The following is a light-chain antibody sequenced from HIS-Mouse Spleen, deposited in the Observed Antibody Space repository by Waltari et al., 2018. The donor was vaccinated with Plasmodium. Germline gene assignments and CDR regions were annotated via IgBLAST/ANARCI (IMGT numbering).Light chain of an antibody. Sequence: EIVITQSPATLSVSPGERATLSCRASQSVSSNLAWYQQKPGQTPRLLIYGASTRATGIPARFSGSGSGTEFTLIISSLQSEDFAVYYCQQYNNWPAWTFGQGTKVEIK. CDR1: QSVSSN. CDR3: QQYNNWPAWT. CDR2: GAS. J-gene: IGKJ1*01. V-gene: IGKV3-15*01.